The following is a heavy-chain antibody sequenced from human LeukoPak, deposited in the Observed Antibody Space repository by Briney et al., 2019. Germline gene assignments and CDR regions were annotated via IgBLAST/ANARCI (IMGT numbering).Heavy chain of an antibody. D-gene: IGHD6-13*01. CDR2: ISGGGGST. CDR3: AKDPGQQLVRGYFDY. CDR1: GFTFSSYG. Sequence: GGSLRLSCAASGFTFSSYGMSWVRQAPGKGLEWVSAISGGGGSTYYADSVKGRFTISRDNSKNTLYLQMNSLRAEDTAVYYCAKDPGQQLVRGYFDYWGQGTLVTVSS. J-gene: IGHJ4*02. V-gene: IGHV3-23*01.